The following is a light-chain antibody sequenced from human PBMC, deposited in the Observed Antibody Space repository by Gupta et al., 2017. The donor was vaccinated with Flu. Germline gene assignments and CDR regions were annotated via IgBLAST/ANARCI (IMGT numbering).Light chain of an antibody. CDR2: DAS. CDR3: QQRSDWPWT. V-gene: IGKV3-11*01. CDR1: PSLSSY. Sequence: EIVLTQSPATLSLSPGGRATLSCRASPSLSSYLAWYQQKPGQAPRLLIYDASTRAPGIPARFSGSGSGTDFTLTISSLEPEDFAVYYCQQRSDWPWTFGQGTKVEIK. J-gene: IGKJ1*01.